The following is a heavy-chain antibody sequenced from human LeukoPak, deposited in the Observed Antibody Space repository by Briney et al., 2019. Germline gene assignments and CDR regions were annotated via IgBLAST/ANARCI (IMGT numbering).Heavy chain of an antibody. Sequence: GGSLRLSCAASGFTFSSYAMSWVRQAPGKGLEWVSAISSSSYIYYADSVKGRFTISRDNAKNSLYLRMNNLRTEDTAVYYCVRDFHRMIYDSSGFYPYWGQGTLVTVSS. J-gene: IGHJ4*02. CDR2: ISSSSYI. V-gene: IGHV3-21*01. CDR3: VRDFHRMIYDSSGFYPY. D-gene: IGHD3-22*01. CDR1: GFTFSSYA.